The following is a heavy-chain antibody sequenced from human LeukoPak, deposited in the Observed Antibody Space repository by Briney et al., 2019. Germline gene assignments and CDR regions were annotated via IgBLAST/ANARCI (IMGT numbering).Heavy chain of an antibody. CDR3: ARRDSRLNGAFDI. CDR2: INWNGGST. V-gene: IGHV3-20*04. CDR1: GFTFDDYG. Sequence: GGTLRLSCAGSGFTFDDYGMSWVRQAPGKGLEWVSGINWNGGSTGYADSVKGRFTISRDNAKTALYLQMNSLRAENTALYYCARRDSRLNGAFDIWGQGTMVTVSS. J-gene: IGHJ3*02. D-gene: IGHD3-22*01.